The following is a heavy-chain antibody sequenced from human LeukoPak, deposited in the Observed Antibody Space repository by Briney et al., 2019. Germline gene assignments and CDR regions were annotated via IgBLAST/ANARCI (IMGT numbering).Heavy chain of an antibody. CDR3: ARSITMIVVVVSAFDI. J-gene: IGHJ3*02. CDR1: GFTFSSYA. V-gene: IGHV3-30*04. D-gene: IGHD3-22*01. Sequence: GGSLRLSCAASGFTFSSYAMHWVRQAPGKGLERVAVISYDGSNKYYADSVKGRFTISRDNSKNTLYLQMNSLRAEDTAVYYCARSITMIVVVVSAFDIWGQGTMVTVSS. CDR2: ISYDGSNK.